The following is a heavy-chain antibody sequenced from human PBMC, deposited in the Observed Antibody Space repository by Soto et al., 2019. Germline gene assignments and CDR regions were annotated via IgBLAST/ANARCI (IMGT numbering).Heavy chain of an antibody. CDR3: AREHRYCRGGSCSITGDAYDI. CDR2: ISNRGDT. V-gene: IGHV3-66*01. D-gene: IGHD2-15*01. CDR1: GFIVSDTY. J-gene: IGHJ3*02. Sequence: EVQLVESGGGLVQPGGSLRLSCTASGFIVSDTYVNWVRQAPGKGLEWFSVISNRGDTHYADSVRGRFSLSRDISDNTLHLQMNNLRVEDTAVYYCAREHRYCRGGSCSITGDAYDIWGQGTMVTVSS.